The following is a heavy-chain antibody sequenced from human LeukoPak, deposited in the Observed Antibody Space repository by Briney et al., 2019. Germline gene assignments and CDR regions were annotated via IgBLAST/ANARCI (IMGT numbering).Heavy chain of an antibody. J-gene: IGHJ4*02. CDR2: ISGSGGST. Sequence: GGSLRLSCAASGFTFSSYAMSWVRQAPRKGLEWVSAISGSGGSTYYADSVKGRFTISRDNSKNTLYLQMNSLRAEDTAVYYCAKLSPYGSGGYYNWWGQGTLVTVSS. V-gene: IGHV3-23*01. CDR1: GFTFSSYA. CDR3: AKLSPYGSGGYYNW. D-gene: IGHD3-10*01.